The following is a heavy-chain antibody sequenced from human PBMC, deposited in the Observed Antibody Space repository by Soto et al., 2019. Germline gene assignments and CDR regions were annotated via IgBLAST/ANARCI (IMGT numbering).Heavy chain of an antibody. V-gene: IGHV1-69*01. D-gene: IGHD3-10*01. CDR2: IIPISGRT. CDR3: ATRGAQGRSLECADS. CDR1: GGTFSSLG. Sequence: QVQLVQSGAEVKRPGSSVKVSCEASGGTFSSLGFTWVRQAPGQGLEWMGGIIPISGRTTFAPKFLGRVTITADESTRTTSMELSALTSDDTALYCCATRGAQGRSLECADSWGQGTLVTVSS. J-gene: IGHJ4*02.